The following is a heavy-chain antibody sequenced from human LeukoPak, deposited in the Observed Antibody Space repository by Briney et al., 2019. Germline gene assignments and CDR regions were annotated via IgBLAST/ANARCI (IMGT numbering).Heavy chain of an antibody. CDR1: GGSFSGYY. Sequence: PETLSLTCAVYGGSFSGYYWSWIRQPPGKGLEWIGEINHSGSTNYNPSLKSRVTISVDTSKNQFSLKLSSVTAADTAVYYCARVGYCSSTSCYYGDYWGQGTLVTVSS. D-gene: IGHD2-2*01. V-gene: IGHV4-34*01. CDR3: ARVGYCSSTSCYYGDY. J-gene: IGHJ4*02. CDR2: INHSGST.